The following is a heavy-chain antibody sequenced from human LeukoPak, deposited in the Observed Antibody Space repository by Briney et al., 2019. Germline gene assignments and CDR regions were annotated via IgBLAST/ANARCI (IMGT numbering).Heavy chain of an antibody. D-gene: IGHD6-19*01. CDR3: AKDRSSGWTNWFDP. J-gene: IGHJ5*02. V-gene: IGHV3-23*01. CDR2: ISSGAST. CDR1: GFTFSSYA. Sequence: GGSLRLSCAASGFTFSSYAVNWVRQAPGKGLEWVSAISSGASTYYADSVKGRFTISRDNSKDTLYLQMNSLRAEDTAVYYCAKDRSSGWTNWFDPWGQGTLVTVSS.